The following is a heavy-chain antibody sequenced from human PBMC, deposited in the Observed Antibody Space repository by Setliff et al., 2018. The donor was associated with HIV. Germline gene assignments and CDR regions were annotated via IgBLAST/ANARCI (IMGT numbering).Heavy chain of an antibody. Sequence: SETLSLTCNYSGNSFSGYHWNWIRQPAGKGLEWLGRIYYTGSTEYNPSLKSRLTMSMDTSKDQFSLTLVSLTTADTAVYYFARSIYGSGTYPLDVWGPGTLVTVSS. V-gene: IGHV4-4*07. D-gene: IGHD3-10*01. CDR2: IYYTGST. J-gene: IGHJ4*02. CDR3: ARSIYGSGTYPLDV. CDR1: GNSFSGYH.